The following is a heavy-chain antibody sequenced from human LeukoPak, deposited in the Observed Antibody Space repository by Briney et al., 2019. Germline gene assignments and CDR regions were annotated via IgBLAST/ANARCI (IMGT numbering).Heavy chain of an antibody. CDR2: IYYSGST. J-gene: IGHJ4*02. V-gene: IGHV4-61*01. CDR3: ARADYYGSGIDY. D-gene: IGHD3-10*01. Sequence: SETLSLTCTVSGDSIITENHYWSWIRQPPGKGLEWIGYIYYSGSTNYNPSLKSRVTISVDTSKNQFSLKLSSVTAADTAVYYCARADYYGSGIDYWGQGTLVTVSS. CDR1: GDSIITENHY.